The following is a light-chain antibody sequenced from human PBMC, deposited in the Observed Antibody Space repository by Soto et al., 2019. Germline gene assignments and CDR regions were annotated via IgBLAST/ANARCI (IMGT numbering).Light chain of an antibody. CDR3: QHTLKWPPT. CDR1: QSVNRQ. V-gene: IGKV3-15*01. Sequence: EIVMTQSAASLSVTTGERVTLSCRASQSVNRQVLWYQHRPGQAPRLLVYDPSARGAGIPARFSGSGSATEFTLTISSLQSDDFTLYYCQHTLKWPPTFGQGTKVDIK. J-gene: IGKJ1*01. CDR2: DPS.